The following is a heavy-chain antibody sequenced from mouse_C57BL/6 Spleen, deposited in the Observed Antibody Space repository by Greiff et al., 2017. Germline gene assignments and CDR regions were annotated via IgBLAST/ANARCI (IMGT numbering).Heavy chain of an antibody. CDR1: GYAFSSSW. J-gene: IGHJ2*01. CDR2: IYPGDGDT. CDR3: ARSDYDGDGFDY. D-gene: IGHD2-4*01. V-gene: IGHV1-82*01. Sequence: VKLVESGPELVKPGASVKISCKASGYAFSSSWMNWVKQRPGKGLEWIGRIYPGDGDTNYNGKFKGKATLTADKSSSTAYMQLSSLTSEDSAVYFCARSDYDGDGFDYWGQGTTLTVSS.